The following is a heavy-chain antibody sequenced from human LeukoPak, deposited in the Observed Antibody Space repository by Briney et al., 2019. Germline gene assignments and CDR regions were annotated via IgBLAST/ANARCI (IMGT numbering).Heavy chain of an antibody. J-gene: IGHJ4*02. Sequence: ASVKVSCKSSGYTFTSHYMHWVRQAPGQGLEWMGWINPNSGGTNYTQKFQGRVTMTRDTSISTAYMELSRLRSDDTAVYYCARIVLEGSGSWTPIEDYWGQGTLVTVSS. CDR1: GYTFTSHY. D-gene: IGHD1-26*01. CDR2: INPNSGGT. CDR3: ARIVLEGSGSWTPIEDY. V-gene: IGHV1-2*02.